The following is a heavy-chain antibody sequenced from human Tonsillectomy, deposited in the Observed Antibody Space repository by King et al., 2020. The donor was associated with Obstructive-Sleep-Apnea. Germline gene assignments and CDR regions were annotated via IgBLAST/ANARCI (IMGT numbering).Heavy chain of an antibody. CDR3: AGQGATGRGAATDY. D-gene: IGHD1-26*01. CDR1: GGTFSSYA. V-gene: IGHV1-69*10. J-gene: IGHJ4*02. CDR2: IIPILGIA. Sequence: LQLVQSGAEVKKPGSSVKVSCKASGGTFSSYAISWVRQAPGQGLEWRGGIIPILGIANYAQKFQGRVTITADKSTSTAYMELSSLRSEDTAVYYCAGQGATGRGAATDYWGQGTLVTVSS.